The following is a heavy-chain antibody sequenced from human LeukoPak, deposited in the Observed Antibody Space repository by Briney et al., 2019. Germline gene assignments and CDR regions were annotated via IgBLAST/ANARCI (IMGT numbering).Heavy chain of an antibody. CDR2: INPNSGGT. Sequence: ASVKVSCKASGYTFTGYYMHWVRQAPGQGLEWMGWINPNSGGTNYAQKFQGRVTMTRDTSISTAYMELSRLRSDDTAVYYCARDRGRLAAAGRPIADYWGQGTLVTVSS. CDR1: GYTFTGYY. CDR3: ARDRGRLAAAGRPIADY. J-gene: IGHJ4*02. D-gene: IGHD6-13*01. V-gene: IGHV1-2*02.